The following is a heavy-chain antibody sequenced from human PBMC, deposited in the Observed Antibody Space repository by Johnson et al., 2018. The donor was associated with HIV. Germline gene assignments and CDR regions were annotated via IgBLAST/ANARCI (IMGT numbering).Heavy chain of an antibody. CDR3: AREWLYGFDI. J-gene: IGHJ3*02. V-gene: IGHV3-30-3*01. CDR1: GFTFSNYP. CDR2: ISFDGNNK. Sequence: QVQLVESGGGVVQPGRSLRLSCAASGFTFSNYPMNWVRQAPGKGLEWVAVISFDGNNKYYADSVKGRFTILRDNSKNTLYLQMNSLRVEDTAVYYCAREWLYGFDIWGQGTMVTVSS. D-gene: IGHD5-24*01.